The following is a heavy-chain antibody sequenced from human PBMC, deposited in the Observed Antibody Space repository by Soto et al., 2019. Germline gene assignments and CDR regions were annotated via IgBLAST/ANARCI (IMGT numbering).Heavy chain of an antibody. J-gene: IGHJ3*02. D-gene: IGHD3-22*01. CDR1: GFTFSSYA. CDR3: AKLGGKKSYYYDSSGYFLGAFDI. V-gene: IGHV3-23*01. Sequence: GGSLRLSCAASGFTFSSYAMSWVRQAPGKGLEWVSASSGSGGSTYYADSVKGRFTISRDNSKNTLYLQMNSLRAEDTAVYYCAKLGGKKSYYYDSSGYFLGAFDIWGQGTMVTVSS. CDR2: SSGSGGST.